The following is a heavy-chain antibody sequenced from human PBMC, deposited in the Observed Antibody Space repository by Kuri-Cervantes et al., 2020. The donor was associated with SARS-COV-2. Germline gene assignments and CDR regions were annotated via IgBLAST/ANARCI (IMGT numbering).Heavy chain of an antibody. V-gene: IGHV1-2*02. Sequence: ASVKVSCKASGYTFTDYYIHWVRQAPGPGPEWMGWINPISGGTKYAQNFQGRVTMTRDTSISTAYMELSRLRSDDTAVYYCATRSGWHSYNYYYMDVWGKGATVTVSS. CDR2: INPISGGT. CDR3: ATRSGWHSYNYYYMDV. CDR1: GYTFTDYY. J-gene: IGHJ6*03. D-gene: IGHD6-19*01.